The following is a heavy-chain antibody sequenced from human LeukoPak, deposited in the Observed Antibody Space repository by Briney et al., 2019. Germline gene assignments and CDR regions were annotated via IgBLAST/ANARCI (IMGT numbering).Heavy chain of an antibody. CDR3: VKVTGTGYYFDY. J-gene: IGHJ4*02. CDR2: ISGSGGNT. D-gene: IGHD1-14*01. CDR1: GFTFTMYA. V-gene: IGHV3-23*01. Sequence: GGSLRLSCAASGFTFTMYAMSWVRQAPGKGLEWVSSISGSGGNTYFADSVKGRFTISRDNSKNTLSLQMNSLRAEDTAVYYCVKVTGTGYYFDYWGQGTLVTVSS.